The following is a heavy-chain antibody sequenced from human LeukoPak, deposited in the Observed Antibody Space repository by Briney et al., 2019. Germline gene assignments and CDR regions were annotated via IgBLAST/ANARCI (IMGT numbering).Heavy chain of an antibody. CDR3: ARDRGYYYDSGRSYYGMDV. Sequence: ASHTLSLICALSFVSISRCLFSLSWIPQPPGKGLEWIGYSYHSGRTYHNPSLKSRITISVGRSKNQFSLKMSSVTAADTAVYYCARDRGYYYDSGRSYYGMDVWGKGTTVTVSS. V-gene: IGHV4-30-2*01. CDR1: FVSISRCLFS. CDR2: SYHSGRT. D-gene: IGHD3-10*01. J-gene: IGHJ6*04.